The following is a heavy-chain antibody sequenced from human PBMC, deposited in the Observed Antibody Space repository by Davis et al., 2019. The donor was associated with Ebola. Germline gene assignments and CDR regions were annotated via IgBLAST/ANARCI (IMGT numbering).Heavy chain of an antibody. CDR2: IYYSGST. D-gene: IGHD6-6*01. CDR1: GGSISSYY. J-gene: IGHJ5*02. V-gene: IGHV4-59*12. Sequence: MPSETLSLTCTVSGGSISSYYWSWIRQPPGKGLEWIGYIYYSGSTNYNPSLKSRVTISVDTSKNQFSLKLSSVTAADTAVYYCARSNRPAIWQLVHNWFDPWGQGTLVTVSS. CDR3: ARSNRPAIWQLVHNWFDP.